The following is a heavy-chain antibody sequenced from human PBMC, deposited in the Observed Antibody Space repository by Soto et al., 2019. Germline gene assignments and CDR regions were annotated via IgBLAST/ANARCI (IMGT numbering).Heavy chain of an antibody. D-gene: IGHD3-22*01. CDR1: GGTFSSYA. J-gene: IGHJ4*02. Sequence: SVKVSCKASGGTFSSYAVSWVRQAPGQGLEWMGGIIPIFGTANYAQKFQGRVTITADESTSTAYMELSSLRSEDTAVYYCARVPYYYDSSGYFPWDYWGQGTLVTVSS. CDR2: IIPIFGTA. CDR3: ARVPYYYDSSGYFPWDY. V-gene: IGHV1-69*13.